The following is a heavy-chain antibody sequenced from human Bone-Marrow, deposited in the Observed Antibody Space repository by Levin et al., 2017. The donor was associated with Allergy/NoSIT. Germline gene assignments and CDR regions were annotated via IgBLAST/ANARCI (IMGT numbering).Heavy chain of an antibody. V-gene: IGHV5-51*01. Sequence: GESLKISCKASGYNLTNYWIGWVRQMPGKGLQWMGIIYPGDSYTRYSPSFQGQVTISVDTSISTAYLQWSSLKASDSAMYYCARRRGRDGYRDAVDFWGQGTVVTVSS. CDR2: IYPGDSYT. D-gene: IGHD5-24*01. CDR3: ARRRGRDGYRDAVDF. J-gene: IGHJ3*01. CDR1: GYNLTNYW.